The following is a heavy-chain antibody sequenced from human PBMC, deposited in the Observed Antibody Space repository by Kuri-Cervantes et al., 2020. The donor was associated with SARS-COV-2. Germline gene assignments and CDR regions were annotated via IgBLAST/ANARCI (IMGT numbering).Heavy chain of an antibody. J-gene: IGHJ5*02. V-gene: IGHV1-2*02. Sequence: ASVKVSCKASGYTFTGYYMHWVRQAPGQGLEWMGWINPNSGGTNYAQKFQGRVTMTRDTSISTAYMELSRLRSDDTAVYYCARDRSPITGTTFYWFDPWGQGTLVTVSS. CDR3: ARDRSPITGTTFYWFDP. CDR2: INPNSGGT. CDR1: GYTFTGYY. D-gene: IGHD1-7*01.